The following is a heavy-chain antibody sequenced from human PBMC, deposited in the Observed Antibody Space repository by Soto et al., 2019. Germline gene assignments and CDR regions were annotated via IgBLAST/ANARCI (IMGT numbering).Heavy chain of an antibody. CDR3: ARGSSSGNWFDP. V-gene: IGHV1-8*01. Sequence: QVQLVQSGTEVKKPGASVKVSCKASGYTFTSYDINWVRQATGQGLEWMGWMNPNSGSTGYAHWFQGRVAMTRNTSVSIAYMELSSLRSEDTAVYYCARGSSSGNWFDPWGQGALVTVSS. CDR1: GYTFTSYD. CDR2: MNPNSGST. J-gene: IGHJ5*02. D-gene: IGHD6-6*01.